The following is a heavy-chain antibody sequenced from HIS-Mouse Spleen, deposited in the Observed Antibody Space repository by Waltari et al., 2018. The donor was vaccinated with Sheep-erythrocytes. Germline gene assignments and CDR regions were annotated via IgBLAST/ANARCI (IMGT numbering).Heavy chain of an antibody. CDR2: IYSGGST. D-gene: IGHD4-17*01. Sequence: EVQLVESGGGLIQPGGSLRLSCAASGFTVSSNYMSWVRQAPGKGVEWGSVIYSGGSTYHADSVKGRVTISRDNSKNTLYLQMNSLRAEDTAVYYCARGHPDYGDYDAFDIWGQGTMVTVSS. V-gene: IGHV3-53*01. J-gene: IGHJ3*02. CDR1: GFTVSSNY. CDR3: ARGHPDYGDYDAFDI.